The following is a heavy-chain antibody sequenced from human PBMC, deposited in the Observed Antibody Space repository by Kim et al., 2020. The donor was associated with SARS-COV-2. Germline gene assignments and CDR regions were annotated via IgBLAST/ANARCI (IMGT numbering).Heavy chain of an antibody. Sequence: SETLSLTCTVSGGSISSSRYYWGWIRQPPGKGLEWIGTIYYSGNTYYNPSLRSRLTISVDTSKNQFFLKLSSVTAADTAVYYCARQRENGITWYVAHYYYAMDDWGQGTTVTVPS. CDR2: IYYSGNT. CDR1: GGSISSSRYY. J-gene: IGHJ6*02. CDR3: ARQRENGITWYVAHYYYAMDD. V-gene: IGHV4-39*01. D-gene: IGHD6-13*01.